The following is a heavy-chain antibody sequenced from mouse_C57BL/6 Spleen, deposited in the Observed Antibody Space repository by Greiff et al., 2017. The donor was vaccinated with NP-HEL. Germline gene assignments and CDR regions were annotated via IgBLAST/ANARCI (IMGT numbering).Heavy chain of an antibody. D-gene: IGHD2-4*01. Sequence: QVQLQQPGAELVRPGTSVKLSCKASGYTFTSYWMPWVKPRPGQGLEWIGVIDPSDSYPNYTQKFKGKATLTVDTSSSTAYMQLSSLTSEDSAVYYCARGEDYDGFAYWGQGTLVTVSA. CDR3: ARGEDYDGFAY. CDR2: IDPSDSYP. V-gene: IGHV1-59*01. CDR1: GYTFTSYW. J-gene: IGHJ3*01.